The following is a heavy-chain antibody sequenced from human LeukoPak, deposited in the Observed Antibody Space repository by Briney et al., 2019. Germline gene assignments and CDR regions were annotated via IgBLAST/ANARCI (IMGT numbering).Heavy chain of an antibody. D-gene: IGHD6-19*01. J-gene: IGHJ5*02. CDR1: GGSFSGYY. Sequence: SGTLSLTCGVSGGSFSGYYWNWIRQPPGKGLEWIGEINHSGSTNYNPSLKSRVTISVDTSQKQFSLRLSSVTAADTAVYYCARHIRKRGIAVAGTPGWFDPWGQGTLVTVSS. V-gene: IGHV4-34*01. CDR3: ARHIRKRGIAVAGTPGWFDP. CDR2: INHSGST.